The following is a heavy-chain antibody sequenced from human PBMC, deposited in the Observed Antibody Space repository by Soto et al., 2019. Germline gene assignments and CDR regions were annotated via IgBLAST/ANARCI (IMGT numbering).Heavy chain of an antibody. CDR1: GFTADDYA. D-gene: IGHD4-17*01. V-gene: IGHV3-9*02. Sequence: EVQLVESGGGLVQPGRSLRLSCVASGFTADDYALHWVRQAPGKGLEWVSGISSNSDTIHYADSVKGRFTISRDNAKNSLFVQMNSLRPEATAVYYCAKDMKWGGMTTIHYFDSWGQGTLVTVSS. CDR2: ISSNSDTI. J-gene: IGHJ4*02. CDR3: AKDMKWGGMTTIHYFDS.